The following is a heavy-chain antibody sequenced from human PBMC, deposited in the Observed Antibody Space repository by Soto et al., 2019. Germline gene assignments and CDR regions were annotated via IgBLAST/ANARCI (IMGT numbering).Heavy chain of an antibody. CDR1: GFTFSSYG. Sequence: QVQLVESGGGVVQPGRSLRLSCAASGFTFSSYGMHWVRQAPGKGLEWVAVISYDGSNKYYADSVKGRFTISRDNSKNPLYLQMTSLRAEDTAVYYCAKEGGWGQGTLVTVSS. CDR2: ISYDGSNK. D-gene: IGHD3-16*01. CDR3: AKEGG. J-gene: IGHJ4*02. V-gene: IGHV3-30*18.